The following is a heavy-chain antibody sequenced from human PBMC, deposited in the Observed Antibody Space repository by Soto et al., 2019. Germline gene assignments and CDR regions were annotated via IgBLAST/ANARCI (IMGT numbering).Heavy chain of an antibody. CDR1: GLTFRDFA. V-gene: IGHV3-23*01. J-gene: IGHJ4*02. D-gene: IGHD3-16*01. CDR3: ARDLGSLRLDY. CDR2: ITASGDSA. Sequence: GGSLRLSCEASGLTFRDFAMSWVRQAPGKGLEWVSYITASGDSASYADSVKGRLTISRDNSKNTLYLQMNSLRAEDTAVYYCARDLGSLRLDYWGQGTLVTVSS.